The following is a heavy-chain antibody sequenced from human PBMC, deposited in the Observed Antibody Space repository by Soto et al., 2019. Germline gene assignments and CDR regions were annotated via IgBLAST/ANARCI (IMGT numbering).Heavy chain of an antibody. D-gene: IGHD3-10*01. CDR3: ASETMESFDY. Sequence: EVQLVESGGGLVQPGGSLRLSCAASGFTVSSNYMSWVRQAPGKGLEWVSVIYSGGSTYYADSVKGRSTSSRDNSKNSLYLQMNSLRAEDPAVYYCASETMESFDYWGQGTLVTVSS. CDR1: GFTVSSNY. CDR2: IYSGGST. J-gene: IGHJ4*02. V-gene: IGHV3-66*01.